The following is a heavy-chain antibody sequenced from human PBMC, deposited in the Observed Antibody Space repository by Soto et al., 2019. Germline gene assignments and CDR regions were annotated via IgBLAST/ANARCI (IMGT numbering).Heavy chain of an antibody. CDR1: GFTFISYS. CDR2: ISSSSSYI. D-gene: IGHD3-10*01. Sequence: GGSPRLSCAASGFTFISYSMNWCGHSPGKGLEWVSSISSSSSYIYYADSVKGRFTISRDNAKNSLYLQMNSLRAEDTAVYYCAAPNSGGMEVWGQGTTVTVSS. V-gene: IGHV3-21*01. J-gene: IGHJ6*02. CDR3: AAPNSGGMEV.